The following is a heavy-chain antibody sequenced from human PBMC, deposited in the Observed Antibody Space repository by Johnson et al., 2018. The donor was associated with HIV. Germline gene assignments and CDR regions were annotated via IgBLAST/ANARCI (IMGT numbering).Heavy chain of an antibody. CDR2: IRYDGSNK. CDR3: AKGMGLSIGELSDAFHF. J-gene: IGHJ3*01. D-gene: IGHD3-10*01. Sequence: QVQLVESGGGVVQPGGSLRLSCAASGFTFSSYGMHWVRQAPGKGLEWVAFIRYDGSNKYYADSVKGRFTISRDNSKNTLNLRMKSLRPEDTAVYYCAKGMGLSIGELSDAFHFWGLGTVVTVSS. V-gene: IGHV3-30*02. CDR1: GFTFSSYG.